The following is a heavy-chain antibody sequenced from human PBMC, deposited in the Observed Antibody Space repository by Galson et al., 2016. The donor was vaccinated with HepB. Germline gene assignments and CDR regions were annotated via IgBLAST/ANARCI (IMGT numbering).Heavy chain of an antibody. D-gene: IGHD3-10*01. CDR3: ATLLFRGVAWFDY. Sequence: SVKVSCKGPGYTLTELSIHWVRQSPGKGLEWMGGFDPEDGETIYAQKFQGRVTMTEDTSTDTAYMELSSLRSEDTAVYYCATLLFRGVAWFDYWGQGTLVTVSS. CDR1: GYTLTELS. J-gene: IGHJ4*02. V-gene: IGHV1-24*01. CDR2: FDPEDGET.